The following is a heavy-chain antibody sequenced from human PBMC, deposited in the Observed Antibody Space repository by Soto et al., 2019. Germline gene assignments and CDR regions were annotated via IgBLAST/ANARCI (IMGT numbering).Heavy chain of an antibody. CDR2: SYSSGHT. CDR1: AGILSPGCNF. V-gene: IGHV4-30-4*06. Sequence: SAGILSPGCNFLCWIREHPEKGLDWIGNSYSSGHTYYNTSLKSRLIISIDTSKNQFSLKVGSVTAEDTAVYYCASSSLYGMEVWGKGPTVT. J-gene: IGHJ6*04. CDR3: ASSSLYGMEV.